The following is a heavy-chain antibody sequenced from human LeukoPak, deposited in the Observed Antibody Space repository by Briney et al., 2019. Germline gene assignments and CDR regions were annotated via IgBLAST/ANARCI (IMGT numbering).Heavy chain of an antibody. CDR1: GYTFTSYY. D-gene: IGHD3-22*01. Sequence: GASVKVSCKASGYTFTSYYMHWVRQAPGQGLEWMGIINPSGGSTSYAQKFQGRVTMTRDTSTSTVHMELSSLRSEDTAVYYCARGPYYYDSSGLSRQDVWGQGTTVTVSS. CDR2: INPSGGST. V-gene: IGHV1-46*01. CDR3: ARGPYYYDSSGLSRQDV. J-gene: IGHJ6*02.